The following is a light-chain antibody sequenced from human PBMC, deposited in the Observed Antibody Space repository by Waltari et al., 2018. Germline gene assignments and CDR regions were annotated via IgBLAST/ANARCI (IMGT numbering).Light chain of an antibody. J-gene: IGLJ1*01. CDR2: EIS. Sequence: QSALTQPASVSGSPGQSITISCTAVTRIVDILPLVSWYQHHPGRNPRLLIYEISHRPSGISNRCSGSNSGNTASLTISGLQPEDEADYFCCSFSGYGIYVFGSGTQVSVL. V-gene: IGLV2-23*02. CDR1: TRIVDILPL. CDR3: CSFSGYGIYV.